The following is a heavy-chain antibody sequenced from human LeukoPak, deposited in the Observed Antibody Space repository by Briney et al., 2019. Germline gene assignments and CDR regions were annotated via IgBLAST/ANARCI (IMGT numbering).Heavy chain of an antibody. J-gene: IGHJ6*02. CDR1: GYTFTSYD. Sequence: RASVTVSCKASGYTFTSYDINWVRQATGQGLEWMGWMNPNSGNTGYAQKFQGRVTMTRNTSISTAYMELSSLRSEDTAVYYCARGEIVVVPAATTPSNYYYYYGMDVWGQGTTVTVSS. D-gene: IGHD2-2*01. CDR2: MNPNSGNT. V-gene: IGHV1-8*01. CDR3: ARGEIVVVPAATTPSNYYYYYGMDV.